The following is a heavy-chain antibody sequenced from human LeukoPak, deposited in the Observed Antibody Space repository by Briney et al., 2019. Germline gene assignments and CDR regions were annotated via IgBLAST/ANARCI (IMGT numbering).Heavy chain of an antibody. CDR2: ISSSSSTI. D-gene: IGHD3-22*01. V-gene: IGHV3-48*02. J-gene: IGHJ3*02. CDR1: GFTLSSYS. Sequence: GGSLRLSCAASGFTLSSYSMNWVRQAPGKGLEWVSYISSSSSTIYYADSVKGRFTISRDNAKNSLYLQMNSLRDEDTAVYYCARDDYDSSGYGMNAFDIWGQGTMVAVSS. CDR3: ARDDYDSSGYGMNAFDI.